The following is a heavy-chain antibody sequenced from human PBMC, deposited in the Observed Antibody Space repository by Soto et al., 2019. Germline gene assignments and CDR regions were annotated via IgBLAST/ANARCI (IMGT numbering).Heavy chain of an antibody. J-gene: IGHJ6*02. V-gene: IGHV3-53*01. CDR3: ATITTAVAGMDI. Sequence: GGSLSLSCAASGFTVSSNYMSWVRQAPGKGLEWVSVIYSGGSTYYADSVKGRFTISRDNSKNTLYLQMNSLRAEDTAVYYCATITTAVAGMDILGQGTTVTVSS. CDR1: GFTVSSNY. CDR2: IYSGGST. D-gene: IGHD3-22*01.